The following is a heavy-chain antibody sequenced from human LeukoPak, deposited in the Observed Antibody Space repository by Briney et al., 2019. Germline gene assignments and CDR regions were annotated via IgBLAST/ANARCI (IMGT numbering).Heavy chain of an antibody. D-gene: IGHD6-13*01. CDR1: GYTFTSYG. Sequence: ASVKVSCKASGYTFTSYGISWVRQAPGQGLEWMGWISAYNGNTNYAQKLQGRVTMTTDTSTSTACMELRSLRSDDTAVYYCASVNLDTGYSRALDYWGQGTLVTVSS. J-gene: IGHJ4*02. CDR3: ASVNLDTGYSRALDY. V-gene: IGHV1-18*01. CDR2: ISAYNGNT.